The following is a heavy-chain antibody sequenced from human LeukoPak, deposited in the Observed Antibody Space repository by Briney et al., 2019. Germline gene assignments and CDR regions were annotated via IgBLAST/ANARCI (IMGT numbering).Heavy chain of an antibody. V-gene: IGHV4-59*12. CDR2: IYYSGST. D-gene: IGHD5-18*01. Sequence: SETLSLTCTVSGGSISSYYWSWIRQPPGKGPEWIGYIYYSGSTNYNPSLKSRVTISVDTSKNQFSLKLSSVTAADTAVYYCAVGQLWPRYDYWGQGTLVTVSS. CDR3: AVGQLWPRYDY. CDR1: GGSISSYY. J-gene: IGHJ4*02.